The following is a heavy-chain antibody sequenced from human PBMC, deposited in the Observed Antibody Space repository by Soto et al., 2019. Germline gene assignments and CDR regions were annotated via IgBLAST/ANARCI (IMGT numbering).Heavy chain of an antibody. Sequence: QVQLVQSGTEVRKPGSSVKVSCKASGGTFDSNAISWVRLAPGQGLEWMGGIIPIFGTINNAQKFQDRVTITADESANIVYMELSSLRSEDTAIYYCAREGLTFGPGAVGGAFD. CDR1: GGTFDSNA. CDR3: AREGLTFGPGAVGGAFD. V-gene: IGHV1-69*12. J-gene: IGHJ3*01. CDR2: IIPIFGTI. D-gene: IGHD2-2*01.